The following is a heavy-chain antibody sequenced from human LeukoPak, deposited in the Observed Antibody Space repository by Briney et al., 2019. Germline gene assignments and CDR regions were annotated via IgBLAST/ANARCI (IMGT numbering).Heavy chain of an antibody. CDR2: ISGSGGST. Sequence: PGGSLRLSCAASGFTFSSYAMSWVRQAPGKGLEWVSAISGSGGSTYYADSVKGRFTISRDNSKNTLYLQMNSLRAEDTAVYYCATLGLRITMVRGVIILDYWGQGTLVTVS. V-gene: IGHV3-23*01. CDR3: ATLGLRITMVRGVIILDY. D-gene: IGHD3-10*01. CDR1: GFTFSSYA. J-gene: IGHJ4*02.